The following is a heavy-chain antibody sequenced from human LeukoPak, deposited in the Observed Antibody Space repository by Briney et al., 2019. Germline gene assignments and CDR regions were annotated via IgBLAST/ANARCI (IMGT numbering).Heavy chain of an antibody. V-gene: IGHV3-30*18. CDR3: AKDHTYYYDSSGYFDY. CDR2: ISYDGSNK. CDR1: GFTFSSYG. Sequence: RGSLRLSCAASGFTFSSYGMHWVRQAPGKGLEWVAVISYDGSNKYYADSVKGRFTISRDNSKNTLYLQMNSLRAEDTAVYYCAKDHTYYYDSSGYFDYWGQGTLVTVSS. J-gene: IGHJ4*02. D-gene: IGHD3-22*01.